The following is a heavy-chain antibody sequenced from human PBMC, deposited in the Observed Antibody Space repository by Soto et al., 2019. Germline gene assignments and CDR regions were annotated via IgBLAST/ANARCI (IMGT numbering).Heavy chain of an antibody. V-gene: IGHV3-7*05. CDR3: ARGLGSSSS. CDR1: GFTFSSYW. D-gene: IGHD6-6*01. J-gene: IGHJ5*02. Sequence: PGGSLRLSCAASGFTFSSYWMSWVRQAPGRGLEGVANINEDGSRKYYVDSVKGRFTISRDNAKNSLSLQMNTLRADDTAVYYGARGLGSSSSWGRGTQVTFPS. CDR2: INEDGSRK.